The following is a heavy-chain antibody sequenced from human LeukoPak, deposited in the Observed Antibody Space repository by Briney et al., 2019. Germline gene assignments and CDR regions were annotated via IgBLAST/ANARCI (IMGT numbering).Heavy chain of an antibody. D-gene: IGHD4-23*01. CDR1: GGSISSSNYY. J-gene: IGHJ4*02. CDR2: IYYSGST. Sequence: PSETLSLICTVSGGSISSSNYYWGWIRQPPGKGLEWIGSIYYSGSTYYNPSLKSRVTISVDTSKRQFSLKLNSVTAADTAVYYCASHSSMTTVVFDYWGQGTLVTVSS. V-gene: IGHV4-39*01. CDR3: ASHSSMTTVVFDY.